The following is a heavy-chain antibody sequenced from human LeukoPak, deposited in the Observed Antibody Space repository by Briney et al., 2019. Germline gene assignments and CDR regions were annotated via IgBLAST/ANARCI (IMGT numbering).Heavy chain of an antibody. D-gene: IGHD1-26*01. V-gene: IGHV3-73*01. CDR1: GFTFSGSA. CDR2: IRSKANSYAT. Sequence: PGGSLRLSCAASGFTFSGSAMHCVRQAAGKGLECVGRIRSKANSYATAYAASVKGRFTISRDDSKNTAYLKMNSLKTEDTAVYYCTRRLLGSGSYDAFDIWGQGTMVTVSS. CDR3: TRRLLGSGSYDAFDI. J-gene: IGHJ3*02.